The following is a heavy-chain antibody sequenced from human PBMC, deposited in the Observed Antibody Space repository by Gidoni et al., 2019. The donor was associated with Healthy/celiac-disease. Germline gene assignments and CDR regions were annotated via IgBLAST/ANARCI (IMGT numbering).Heavy chain of an antibody. CDR1: GYSFTSYW. D-gene: IGHD2-2*01. CDR2: IYPGDSDT. Sequence: EVQLVQSGAEVKKPGESLKISGKGSGYSFTSYWIGWVRQMPGKGLEWMGIIYPGDSDTRYSPSFQGQVTISADKSISTAYLQWSSLKASDTAMYYCARGGYCSSTSCYAEAEYFQHWGQGTLVTVSS. V-gene: IGHV5-51*03. J-gene: IGHJ1*01. CDR3: ARGGYCSSTSCYAEAEYFQH.